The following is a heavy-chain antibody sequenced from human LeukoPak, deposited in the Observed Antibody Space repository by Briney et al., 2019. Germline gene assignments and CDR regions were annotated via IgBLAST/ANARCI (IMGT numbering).Heavy chain of an antibody. D-gene: IGHD4-17*01. Sequence: PGGSLRLSCAASGYTFSSYSMNWVRQAPGKGLEWVSYISSSSTIYYADSVKGRFTISRDNAKNSLYLQMNSLRDEDTAVYYCARETYGDRYSYFDYWGQGTLVTVSS. V-gene: IGHV3-48*02. CDR2: ISSSSTI. J-gene: IGHJ4*02. CDR3: ARETYGDRYSYFDY. CDR1: GYTFSSYS.